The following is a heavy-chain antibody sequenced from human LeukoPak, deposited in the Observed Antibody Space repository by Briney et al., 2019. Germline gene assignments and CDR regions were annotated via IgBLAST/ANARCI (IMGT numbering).Heavy chain of an antibody. CDR2: IYYSGST. D-gene: IGHD1-26*01. CDR3: ARGRPYSGGYHLDY. V-gene: IGHV4-39*01. CDR1: GDSTSSDRYY. Sequence: PSDTLSLTFTVSGDSTSSDRYYGGWVRQPPGKGLEWIGNIYYSGSTYHNPSLKSRVTMSVDTSKNQFFLKLNSVTAADTAVYYCARGRPYSGGYHLDYWGQGTLVTVSA. J-gene: IGHJ4*02.